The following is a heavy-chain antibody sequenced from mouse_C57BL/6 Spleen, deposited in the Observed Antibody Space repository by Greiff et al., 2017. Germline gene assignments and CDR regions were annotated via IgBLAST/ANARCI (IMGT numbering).Heavy chain of an antibody. D-gene: IGHD1-2*01. Sequence: EVQLVESGGGLVKPGGSLKLSCAASGFTFSDYGMHWVRQAPEKGLEWVAYISRGSSTIYYADTVKGRFTISTDNAKNTLYLQMHSLRSEDTAMDNCARDITGDYWGQGTTLTVSS. V-gene: IGHV5-17*01. J-gene: IGHJ2*01. CDR3: ARDITGDY. CDR2: ISRGSSTI. CDR1: GFTFSDYG.